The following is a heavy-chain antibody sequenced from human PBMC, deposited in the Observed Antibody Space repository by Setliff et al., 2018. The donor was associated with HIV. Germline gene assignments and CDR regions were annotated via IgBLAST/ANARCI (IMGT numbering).Heavy chain of an antibody. CDR1: GGTFSTYA. CDR2: IIPMFGTT. D-gene: IGHD2-8*01. CDR3: ARGYCTNGVCQSFDF. V-gene: IGHV1-69*06. J-gene: IGHJ4*02. Sequence: SVKVSCKASGGTFSTYAINWVRQAPGQGLEWMGRIIPMFGTTNYIENFEGRVTITADKSTSTAYMELSSLRSEDTAVYYCARGYCTNGVCQSFDFWGQGTLVTVSS.